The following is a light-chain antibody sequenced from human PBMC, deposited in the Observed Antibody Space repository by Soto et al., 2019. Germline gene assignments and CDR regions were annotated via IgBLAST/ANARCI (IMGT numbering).Light chain of an antibody. CDR3: QSYASSLSGYV. CDR2: GNS. V-gene: IGLV1-40*01. Sequence: QAVVTQPPSVSGAPGQRVTISCTGISSNIGAGYDVHWYQQLPGTAPKLLIYGNSNRPSGVPDRFSGSKSGTSASLAITGLQAEDEADYYRQSYASSLSGYVFGTGTKVTVL. CDR1: SSNIGAGYD. J-gene: IGLJ1*01.